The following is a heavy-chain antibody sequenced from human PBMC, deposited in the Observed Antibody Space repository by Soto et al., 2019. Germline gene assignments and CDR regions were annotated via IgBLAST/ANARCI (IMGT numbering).Heavy chain of an antibody. CDR3: ARISRYCSGGDCHA. J-gene: IGHJ4*02. D-gene: IGHD2-15*01. V-gene: IGHV3-30*03. CDR1: GVSFNSYD. CDR2: ISYDGSNT. Sequence: XESLRLSCAASGVSFNSYDMHWVRQAPGKGPEWVAIISYDGSNTYYSDSVRGRFTISRDNSKDTLYLQMHSLRSEDTAIYYCARISRYCSGGDCHARGQGTQVTVS.